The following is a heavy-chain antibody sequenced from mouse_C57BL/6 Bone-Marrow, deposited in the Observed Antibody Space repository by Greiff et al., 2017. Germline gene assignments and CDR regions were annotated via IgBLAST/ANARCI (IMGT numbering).Heavy chain of an antibody. D-gene: IGHD2-1*01. Sequence: QVQLQQSGAELMKPGASVKLSCKATGYTFTGYWIAWVKQRPGHGLEWIGEILPGSGSTNYNEKFKGKATVTVDPSSNTAYMQVSSLTTEDSAIYYWARWGYGNPYYAMDYWGQGTSATVSS. CDR1: GYTFTGYW. CDR2: ILPGSGST. J-gene: IGHJ4*01. CDR3: ARWGYGNPYYAMDY. V-gene: IGHV1-9*01.